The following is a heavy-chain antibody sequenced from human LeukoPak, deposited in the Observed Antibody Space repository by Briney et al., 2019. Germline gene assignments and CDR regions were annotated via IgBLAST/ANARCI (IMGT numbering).Heavy chain of an antibody. V-gene: IGHV1-46*01. CDR2: INPSGGST. CDR3: ARTPYLYYDSSGYQYYFDY. CDR1: GYIFTSYF. J-gene: IGHJ4*02. D-gene: IGHD3-22*01. Sequence: ASVKVSCKASGYIFTSYFMHWVRQAPGQGLEWMGLINPSGGSTRYAQKFQGRVTMTRDTSISTAYMELSSLRSEDTAVYYCARTPYLYYDSSGYQYYFDYWGQGTLVTVSS.